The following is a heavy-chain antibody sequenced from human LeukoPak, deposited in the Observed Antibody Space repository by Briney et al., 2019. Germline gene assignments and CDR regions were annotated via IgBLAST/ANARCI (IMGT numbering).Heavy chain of an antibody. D-gene: IGHD1-1*01. Sequence: PGGSLRLSCAASGFTFSRYAMSWVRQAPGKGLEWVSGISRIGGSTHYADSVKGRFTISRDNSKNILYLQMNSLRAEDTALYYCAKDFVGTGNFRGGDYWGQGTLVTVSS. V-gene: IGHV3-23*01. CDR2: ISRIGGST. CDR3: AKDFVGTGNFRGGDY. CDR1: GFTFSRYA. J-gene: IGHJ4*02.